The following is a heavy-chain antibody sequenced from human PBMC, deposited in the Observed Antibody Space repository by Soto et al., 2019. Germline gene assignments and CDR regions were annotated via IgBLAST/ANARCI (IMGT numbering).Heavy chain of an antibody. D-gene: IGHD3-22*01. CDR2: IIPIFGTA. CDR3: ARGAYYYDSSGYYL. V-gene: IGHV1-69*13. Sequence: ASVKVSCKASGGTFSSYAISWVRQAPGQGLGWMGGIIPIFGTANYAQKFQGRVTITADESTSTAYMELSSLRSEDTAVYYCARGAYYYDSSGYYLWGQGTLVTVSS. CDR1: GGTFSSYA. J-gene: IGHJ5*02.